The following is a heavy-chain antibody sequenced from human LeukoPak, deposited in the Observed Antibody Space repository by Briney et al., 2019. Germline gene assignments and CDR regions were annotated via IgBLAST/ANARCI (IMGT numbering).Heavy chain of an antibody. D-gene: IGHD3-16*02. CDR1: GGSISGYY. J-gene: IGHJ4*02. Sequence: PSQTLSLTCTVSGGSISGYYWSWIRQPPGKGLEWIGYIYYSGSTSYNPSLKSRVTISVDTSKNQFSLKLTSVTAADTAAYYCARVKRDYGYVWGSYRSGRFDYWGQGTLVTVSS. V-gene: IGHV4-59*01. CDR3: ARVKRDYGYVWGSYRSGRFDY. CDR2: IYYSGST.